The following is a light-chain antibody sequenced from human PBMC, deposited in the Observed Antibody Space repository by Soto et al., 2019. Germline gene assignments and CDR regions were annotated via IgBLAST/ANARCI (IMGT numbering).Light chain of an antibody. J-gene: IGKJ1*01. CDR1: HSITRW. Sequence: DIQVTQSPSTLSASVGDSVTITCRASHSITRWLAWYQQKPGKAPKLLIHDAFTLQSGVPSRFSGSGSGTEFTLTISSLQPDDSATYYCKQYSYLSTFGQGTKVDIK. CDR2: DAF. V-gene: IGKV1-5*01. CDR3: KQYSYLST.